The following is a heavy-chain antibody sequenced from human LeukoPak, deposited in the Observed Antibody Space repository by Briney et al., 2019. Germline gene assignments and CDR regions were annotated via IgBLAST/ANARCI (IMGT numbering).Heavy chain of an antibody. D-gene: IGHD3-22*01. CDR1: GYTFTSYH. J-gene: IGHJ4*02. CDR2: INPSGGSP. Sequence: ASVKVSCKASGYTFTSYHLHWVRQAPGQGLEWMGIINPSGGSPNYAQKFQGRVTMTRDMSTSTVNMELSSLRSEDTAVYYCAKLLYYYDSSRPYWGQGTLVTVSS. V-gene: IGHV1-46*01. CDR3: AKLLYYYDSSRPY.